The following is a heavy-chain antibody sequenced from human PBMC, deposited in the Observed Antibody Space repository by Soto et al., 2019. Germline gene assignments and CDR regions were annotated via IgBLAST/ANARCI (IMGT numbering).Heavy chain of an antibody. CDR1: GFSLRTSGVG. D-gene: IGHD6-19*01. V-gene: IGHV2-5*01. J-gene: IGHJ5*02. Sequence: SGPTLVNPTQTLTLTCIFSGFSLRTSGVGVGWIRQPPGKALEWLGFIYLNDDKRYSPSLKSRLTITKDTSRNQVVLTMTNMEPVDTATYYCAKSGSSGWYGWFDPWGQGTQVTVSS. CDR3: AKSGSSGWYGWFDP. CDR2: IYLNDDK.